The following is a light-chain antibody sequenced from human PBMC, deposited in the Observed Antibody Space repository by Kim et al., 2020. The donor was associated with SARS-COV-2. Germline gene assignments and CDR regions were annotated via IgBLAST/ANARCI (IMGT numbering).Light chain of an antibody. CDR3: SSYVDNNKLV. J-gene: IGLJ2*01. CDR1: SSDVGGHNY. V-gene: IGLV2-8*01. CDR2: EVT. Sequence: QSALTQPPSASGSPGQSVTISCTGTSSDVGGHNYVSWYQQHPGKVPKLMISEVTKRPSGVPDRFSGSKSGNTASLTVSGLQAEDEADYYCSSYVDNNKLVFGGGTKLTVL.